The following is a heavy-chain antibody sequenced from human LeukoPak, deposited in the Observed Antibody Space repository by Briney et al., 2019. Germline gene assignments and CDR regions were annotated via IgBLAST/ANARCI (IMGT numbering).Heavy chain of an antibody. V-gene: IGHV3-48*03. D-gene: IGHD6-13*01. CDR3: AREAAADVFDI. CDR1: RFTFSSYE. CDR2: ISSSGSTI. J-gene: IGHJ3*02. Sequence: SGGSLRLSCAASRFTFSSYEMNWVRQTPGKGLEWVSYISSSGSTISYADSVKGRFTISRDNAKNSPYLQMNSLRADDTAVYYCAREAAADVFDIWGQGTMVTVSS.